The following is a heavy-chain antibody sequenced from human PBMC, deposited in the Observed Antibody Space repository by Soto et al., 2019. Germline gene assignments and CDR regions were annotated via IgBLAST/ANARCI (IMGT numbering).Heavy chain of an antibody. D-gene: IGHD6-13*01. CDR2: INPSGGST. CDR3: ARDRFIASYNWFDP. J-gene: IGHJ5*02. CDR1: GYTFTDYY. Sequence: QVQLVQSGAEVKKPGASVKISCKTSGYTFTDYYMHWVRQAPGQGLDWVGLINPSGGSTSYEQKFQGRVTNTSDTSTSTVYMELSSLTSDDTAIYYCARDRFIASYNWFDPWGQGTLLTVSS. V-gene: IGHV1-46*01.